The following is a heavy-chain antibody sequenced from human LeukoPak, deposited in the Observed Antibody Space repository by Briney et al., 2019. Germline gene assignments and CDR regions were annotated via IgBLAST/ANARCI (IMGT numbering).Heavy chain of an antibody. CDR3: AKYRYCTATSCPGVFDY. J-gene: IGHJ4*02. CDR2: ISTSGDTT. CDR1: GLTFTKYG. D-gene: IGHD2-8*02. V-gene: IGHV3-23*01. Sequence: GGSLRLSCAASGLTFTKYGMHWVRQAPGKGLEWVSAISTSGDTTWYADSVKGRFTISRDNSWNTQYLHMNSLRAEDTAVYYCAKYRYCTATSCPGVFDYWGQGTLVTVSS.